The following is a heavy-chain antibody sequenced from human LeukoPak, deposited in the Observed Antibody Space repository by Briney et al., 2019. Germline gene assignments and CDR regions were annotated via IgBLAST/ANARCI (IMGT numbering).Heavy chain of an antibody. CDR3: ARGAYYFDRSS. CDR2: IYHTGST. D-gene: IGHD3-22*01. Sequence: SGTLSLTCAVSGDSIYSNNWWSWVRQSPGKGLEWTGEIYHTGSTNSNPSLKSRVTMSVDTSKNQFSLKVSSVTAADTAVYYCARGAYYFDRSSWGQGTLVTVSS. V-gene: IGHV4-4*02. CDR1: GDSIYSNNW. J-gene: IGHJ4*02.